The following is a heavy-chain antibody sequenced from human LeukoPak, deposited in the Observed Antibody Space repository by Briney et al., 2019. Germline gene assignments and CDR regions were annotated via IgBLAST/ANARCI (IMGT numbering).Heavy chain of an antibody. Sequence: ASVKVSCKASGYTFTYYGVTWVRQAPGQGLEWLGWINFYNGNTNYAQKFRDRVTMTTDTSTNTADMELRSLRSDDTAVYYCARRDYYDSSGYGGYFDHWGQGTLVAVSS. CDR2: INFYNGNT. V-gene: IGHV1-18*01. D-gene: IGHD3-22*01. J-gene: IGHJ4*02. CDR1: GYTFTYYG. CDR3: ARRDYYDSSGYGGYFDH.